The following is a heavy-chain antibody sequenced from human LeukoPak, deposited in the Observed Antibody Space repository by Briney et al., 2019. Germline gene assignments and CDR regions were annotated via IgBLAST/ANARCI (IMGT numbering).Heavy chain of an antibody. J-gene: IGHJ4*02. CDR2: ISSSGSTI. D-gene: IGHD6-13*01. CDR3: ARGRAYSSSWYSPLDY. Sequence: PGGSPRLSCAASGFTFSSYEMNWVRQAPGKGLEWVSYISSSGSTIYYADSVKGRFTISRDNAKNSLYLQMNSLRAEDTAVYYCARGRAYSSSWYSPLDYWGQGTLVTVSS. CDR1: GFTFSSYE. V-gene: IGHV3-48*03.